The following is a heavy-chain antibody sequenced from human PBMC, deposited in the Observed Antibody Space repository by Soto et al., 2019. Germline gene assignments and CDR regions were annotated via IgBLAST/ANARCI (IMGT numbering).Heavy chain of an antibody. CDR3: ARDMTEGGYYSRDAFDI. Sequence: PGGSLRLSCAASRFTFSSYGMHWFRQAPGKGLEWVAVIWYDGSNKYYADSVKGRFTISRDNSKNTLYLQMNSLRAEDTAVYYCARDMTEGGYYSRDAFDIWGQGTMVTVSS. CDR2: IWYDGSNK. CDR1: RFTFSSYG. J-gene: IGHJ3*02. D-gene: IGHD3-22*01. V-gene: IGHV3-33*01.